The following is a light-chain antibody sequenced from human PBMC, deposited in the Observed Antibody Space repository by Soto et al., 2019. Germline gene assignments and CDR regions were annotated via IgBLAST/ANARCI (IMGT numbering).Light chain of an antibody. J-gene: IGKJ1*01. CDR1: QSVSSSY. Sequence: EIVLTQCPGTVSLSPGERATLPCRASQSVSSSYLAWYQQKPGQAPRLLIYGASSRATGIPDRFSGSGSGTDFTLIISRLEPEDSAVCYCHQSLAWTFGQGTKVEIK. CDR3: HQSLAWT. CDR2: GAS. V-gene: IGKV3-20*01.